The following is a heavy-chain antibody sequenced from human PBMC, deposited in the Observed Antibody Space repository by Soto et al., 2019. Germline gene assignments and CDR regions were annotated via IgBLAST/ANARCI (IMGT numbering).Heavy chain of an antibody. Sequence: QITLKESGPTLVKPTQTLTLTCTFSGFSLSTSGVGVGWIRQPPGKALEWLALIYWDDDKRYSPSLKSRLTITKDTSKNPVVLTMTNMDPVDTATYYCAHAHCGYSYGYLRWFDPWGQGTLVTVSS. J-gene: IGHJ5*02. CDR2: IYWDDDK. V-gene: IGHV2-5*02. D-gene: IGHD5-18*01. CDR1: GFSLSTSGVG. CDR3: AHAHCGYSYGYLRWFDP.